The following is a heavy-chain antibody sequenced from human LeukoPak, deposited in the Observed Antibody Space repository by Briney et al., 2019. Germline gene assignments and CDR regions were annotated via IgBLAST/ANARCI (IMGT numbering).Heavy chain of an antibody. Sequence: GGSLRLSCAASGFTFSSYEMNWVRQAPGKGLEWVSYISSSGSTIYYADSVKGRFTISRDNAKNSLYLQMNSLRAEDTAVYYCAGDKAPYYYDSSGAPYFDYWGQGTLVTVSS. CDR2: ISSSGSTI. CDR1: GFTFSSYE. V-gene: IGHV3-48*03. D-gene: IGHD3-22*01. CDR3: AGDKAPYYYDSSGAPYFDY. J-gene: IGHJ4*02.